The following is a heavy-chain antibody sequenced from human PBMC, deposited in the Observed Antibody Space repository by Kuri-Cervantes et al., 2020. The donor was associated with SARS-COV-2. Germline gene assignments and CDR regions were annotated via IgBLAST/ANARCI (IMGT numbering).Heavy chain of an antibody. CDR3: ARDLVRIGGSSWYSAFDI. Sequence: GSLRLSCAASGFSFSYYGMHWVRQAPGKGLEWVGFVRRDGSNYYYADSVKGRFTISRDNSKNTLYLQMNSLRAEDTAVYYCARDLVRIGGSSWYSAFDIWGQGTMVTVSS. CDR1: GFSFSYYG. V-gene: IGHV3-30*02. CDR2: VRRDGSNY. J-gene: IGHJ3*02. D-gene: IGHD6-13*01.